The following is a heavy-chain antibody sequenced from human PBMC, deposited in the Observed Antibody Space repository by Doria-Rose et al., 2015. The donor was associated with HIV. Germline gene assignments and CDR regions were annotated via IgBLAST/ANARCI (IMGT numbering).Heavy chain of an antibody. CDR2: IFSDDGR. CDR3: ARIKSSRWYHKYYFDF. V-gene: IGHV2-26*01. D-gene: IGHD6-13*01. CDR1: GVSLSSPGMG. Sequence: SGPVLVKPTETLTLTCTVSGVSLSSPGMGVSWIRQPPGKALEWLANIFSDDGRSYTTSLKSRLTISRGTSKSQVVLTMTDMDPVDTATYYCARIKSSRWYHKYYFDFWGQGTLVIVSA. J-gene: IGHJ4*02.